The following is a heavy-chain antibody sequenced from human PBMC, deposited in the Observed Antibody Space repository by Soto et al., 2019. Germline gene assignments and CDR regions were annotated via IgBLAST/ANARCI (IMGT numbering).Heavy chain of an antibody. CDR2: IKYDESDR. V-gene: IGHV3-74*01. CDR3: ARGVMGHYGIDV. CDR1: GFTFSSYW. J-gene: IGHJ6*02. D-gene: IGHD3-16*01. Sequence: EVQLVESGGGLVQPGESLRLSCAASGFTFSSYWLHWARQAPGKGLVWVSRIKYDESDRGYADSVKGRFTISRDNAKNTLYLQMNSLSAEDTAVYFCARGVMGHYGIDVWGQGTTVSVSS.